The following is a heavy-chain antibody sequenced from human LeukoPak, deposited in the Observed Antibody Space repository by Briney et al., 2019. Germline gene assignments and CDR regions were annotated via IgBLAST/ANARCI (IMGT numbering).Heavy chain of an antibody. V-gene: IGHV4-59*01. J-gene: IGHJ4*02. CDR1: GGSISSYY. CDR3: ARVGISGELDY. Sequence: PSETLSLTCTVSGGSISSYYWSWIRQPPGKGLEWIGYIYYSGSTNYSPSLKSRVTISVDTSKNQFSLKLSSVTAADTAVYYCARVGISGELDYWGQGTLVTVSS. CDR2: IYYSGST. D-gene: IGHD1-26*01.